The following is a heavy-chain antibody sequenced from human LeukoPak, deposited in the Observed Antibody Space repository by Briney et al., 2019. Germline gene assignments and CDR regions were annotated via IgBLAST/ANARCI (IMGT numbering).Heavy chain of an antibody. D-gene: IGHD3-3*01. CDR3: ARDPAKFWSGHDY. Sequence: QAGGSLRLSCTASGFTFSSYGMHWVRQAPGKGLEWVAVISYDGSNKYYADSVKGRFTISRDNSKNTLYVQMNSLRAEDTAVYYCARDPAKFWSGHDYWGQGTLVTVFS. V-gene: IGHV3-30*03. CDR2: ISYDGSNK. J-gene: IGHJ4*02. CDR1: GFTFSSYG.